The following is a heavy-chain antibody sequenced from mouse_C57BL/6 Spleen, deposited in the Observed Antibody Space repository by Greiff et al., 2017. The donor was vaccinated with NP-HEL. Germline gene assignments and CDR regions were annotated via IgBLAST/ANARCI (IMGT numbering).Heavy chain of an antibody. CDR1: GYAFRSSW. J-gene: IGHJ2*01. CDR2: IYPGDGDT. CDR3: ARATTVVAYDY. Sequence: VQLQQSGPELVKPGASVKISCKASGYAFRSSWMNWVKQRPGKGLEWIGRIYPGDGDTNYNGKFKGKATLTADKSSSTAYMQLSSLTSEDSAVYFCARATTVVAYDYWGQGTTLTVSS. D-gene: IGHD1-1*01. V-gene: IGHV1-82*01.